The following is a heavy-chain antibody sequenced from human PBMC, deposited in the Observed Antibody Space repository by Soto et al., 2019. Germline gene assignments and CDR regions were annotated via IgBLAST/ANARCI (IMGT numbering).Heavy chain of an antibody. V-gene: IGHV5-51*01. Sequence: EALNVSSRGSGYSFSSYWIGCVLQMPGKGLEWMGIIYPADSETRYSPSFQGQVTISADKSISTAYLQWSSLKASDTAMYYCARQLMAYGMDVWGQGTTVTVSS. D-gene: IGHD3-10*01. CDR3: ARQLMAYGMDV. CDR1: GYSFSSYW. J-gene: IGHJ6*02. CDR2: IYPADSET.